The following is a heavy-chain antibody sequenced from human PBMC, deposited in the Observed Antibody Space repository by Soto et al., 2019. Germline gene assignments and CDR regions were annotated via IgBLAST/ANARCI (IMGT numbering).Heavy chain of an antibody. Sequence: PSETLSLTCTVSGGSISSGGYFWSWIRQHPGKGLEWIGFIYYSGSTYYNPSLKSRVTISVDTSKNQFSLKLSSVTAADTAVYYGARNGGNENWFDPWGQGTLVTVSS. CDR3: ARNGGNENWFDP. CDR2: IYYSGST. CDR1: GGSISSGGYF. J-gene: IGHJ5*02. D-gene: IGHD1-1*01. V-gene: IGHV4-31*03.